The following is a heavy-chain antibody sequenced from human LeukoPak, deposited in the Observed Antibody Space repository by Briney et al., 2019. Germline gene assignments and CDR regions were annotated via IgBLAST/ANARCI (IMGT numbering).Heavy chain of an antibody. CDR3: ARRYSSGWRTFDY. CDR1: GGSFSGYY. Sequence: SETLSLTCAVYGGSFSGYYWSWIRQPPGKGLEWIGEISHSGSTNYNPSLKSRVTISVDTSKNQFSLKLSSVTAADTAVYYCARRYSSGWRTFDYWGQGTLVTVSS. D-gene: IGHD6-19*01. V-gene: IGHV4-34*01. J-gene: IGHJ4*02. CDR2: ISHSGST.